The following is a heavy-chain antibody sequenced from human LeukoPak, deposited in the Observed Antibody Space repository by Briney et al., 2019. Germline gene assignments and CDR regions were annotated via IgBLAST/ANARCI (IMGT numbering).Heavy chain of an antibody. Sequence: PSETLSLTCAVYSGSFRGYYWSWIRQPPGKGLEWIGSIYYSGSTYYNPSLKSRVTISVDTSKNQFSLKLSSVTAADTAVYYCARHVRGGYYLNYFDYWGQGTLVTVSS. D-gene: IGHD3-22*01. CDR2: IYYSGST. J-gene: IGHJ4*02. V-gene: IGHV4-34*01. CDR1: SGSFRGYY. CDR3: ARHVRGGYYLNYFDY.